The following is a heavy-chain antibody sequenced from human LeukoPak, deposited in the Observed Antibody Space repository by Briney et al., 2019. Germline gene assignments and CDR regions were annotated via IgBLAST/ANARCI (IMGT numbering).Heavy chain of an antibody. CDR2: IWYDGSNK. V-gene: IGHV3-30*02. D-gene: IGHD1-26*01. CDR3: AKAGGWELGYYFDY. J-gene: IGHJ4*02. Sequence: GGSLRLSCAASGFTFSSYSMHWVRQAPGKGLEWVAVIWYDGSNKYYADSVKGRFTISRDNSKNTLYLQMNSLRAEDMALYYCAKAGGWELGYYFDYWGQGTLVTVSS. CDR1: GFTFSSYS.